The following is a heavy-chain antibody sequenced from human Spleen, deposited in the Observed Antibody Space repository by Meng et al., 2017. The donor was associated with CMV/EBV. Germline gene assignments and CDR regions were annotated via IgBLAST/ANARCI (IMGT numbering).Heavy chain of an antibody. Sequence: ASVKVSCKASGGTFSKYAISWVRQAPGQGLEWMGWISAYNGNTNYAQKLQGRVTMTTDTSTSTAYMDLSGLKSDDTAVYFCAIAPLGYCSTVSCYGTWFDPWGQGTLVTVSS. CDR3: AIAPLGYCSTVSCYGTWFDP. V-gene: IGHV1-18*01. CDR1: GGTFSKYA. D-gene: IGHD2-15*01. J-gene: IGHJ5*02. CDR2: ISAYNGNT.